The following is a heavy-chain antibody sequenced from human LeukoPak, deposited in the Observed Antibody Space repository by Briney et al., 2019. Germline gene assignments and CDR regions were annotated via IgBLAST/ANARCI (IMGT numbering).Heavy chain of an antibody. V-gene: IGHV3-30*18. J-gene: IGHJ4*02. CDR3: AKDSGYGPFDY. CDR1: GFTFSSYG. CDR2: ISYDGSNK. Sequence: GGSLRLSCAASGFTFSSYGMHWVRQAPGKGLEWVAVISYDGSNKYYADSVKGRFTISRDNSKNTLYLQMNSLRAEDTAVYDCAKDSGYGPFDYWGQGTLVTVSS. D-gene: IGHD5-12*01.